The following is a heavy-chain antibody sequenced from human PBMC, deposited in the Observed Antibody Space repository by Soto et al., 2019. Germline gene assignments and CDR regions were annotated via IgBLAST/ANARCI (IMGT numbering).Heavy chain of an antibody. V-gene: IGHV4-31*03. CDR3: ASTAAAGTRGSIYYFDY. J-gene: IGHJ4*02. D-gene: IGHD6-13*01. CDR2: IYYSGST. CDR1: GGSISSGGYY. Sequence: PSETLSLTCTVSGGSISSGGYYCSWIRQHPGKGLEWIGYIYYSGSTYYNPSLKSRVTISVDTSKNQFSLKLSSVTAADTAVYYCASTAAAGTRGSIYYFDYWGQGTLVTVSS.